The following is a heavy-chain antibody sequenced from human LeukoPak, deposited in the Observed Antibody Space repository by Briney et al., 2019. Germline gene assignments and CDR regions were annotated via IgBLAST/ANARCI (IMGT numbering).Heavy chain of an antibody. D-gene: IGHD3-22*01. CDR1: GGSISSYY. Sequence: SETLSLTCTVSGGSISSYYWSWIRQPPGKGLEWIGYIYYSGSTNYNPSLKSRVTISVDTSKNQFSLKLSSVTAADTAVYYCARDRDSVYYDSSGYYYDYYYGMDVWGQGTTVTVPS. J-gene: IGHJ6*02. CDR3: ARDRDSVYYDSSGYYYDYYYGMDV. CDR2: IYYSGST. V-gene: IGHV4-59*01.